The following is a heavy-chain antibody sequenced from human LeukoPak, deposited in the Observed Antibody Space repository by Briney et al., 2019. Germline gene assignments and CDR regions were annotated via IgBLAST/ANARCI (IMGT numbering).Heavy chain of an antibody. D-gene: IGHD1-26*01. V-gene: IGHV4-4*02. CDR2: ISLRGLT. CDR3: SRESGPFSPFGF. Sequence: SGTLSLTCGVSGGSISGTNWWSWVRQPPGQGLEWIGEISLRGLTNYNPSLRSRLTMSLDESKNQVSLNLTSVAAADTAVYYCSRESGPFSPFGFWGQGTLVSVHS. J-gene: IGHJ4*02. CDR1: GGSISGTNW.